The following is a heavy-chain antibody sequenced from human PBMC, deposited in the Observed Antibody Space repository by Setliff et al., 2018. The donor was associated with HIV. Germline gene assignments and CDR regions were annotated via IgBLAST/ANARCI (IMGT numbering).Heavy chain of an antibody. Sequence: ASVKVSCKASGYTFSSDGISWVRQAPGQGLEWMGWSNAYNGNTNYIEKLQGRVTMTTDTSTSTAYMELRSLRSDDTAVYYCARDAPGNTESAPGYWGQGTLVPSPQ. CDR3: ARDAPGNTESAPGY. CDR2: SNAYNGNT. V-gene: IGHV1-18*01. J-gene: IGHJ4*02. CDR1: GYTFSSDG. D-gene: IGHD1-7*01.